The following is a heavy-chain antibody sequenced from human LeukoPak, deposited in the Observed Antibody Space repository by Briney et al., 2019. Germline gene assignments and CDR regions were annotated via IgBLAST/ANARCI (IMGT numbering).Heavy chain of an antibody. D-gene: IGHD2-21*02. V-gene: IGHV4-59*01. CDR3: ARFADCGSDCYGPTFAFDI. Sequence: KTSETLSLTCSVSGGSISSYYRSWIRQPPTKGLEWIGYIHYSGSPNYNPSLKSRVTISVDTSKNQFSLKLSSVTAADTAVYYCARFADCGSDCYGPTFAFDIWGQGTMVTVSS. CDR2: IHYSGSP. J-gene: IGHJ3*02. CDR1: GGSISSYY.